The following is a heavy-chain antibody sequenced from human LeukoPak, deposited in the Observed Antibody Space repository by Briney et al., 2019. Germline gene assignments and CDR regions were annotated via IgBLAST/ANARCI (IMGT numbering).Heavy chain of an antibody. CDR3: AKSYYDSRYYFDY. CDR2: ISYDGSNK. Sequence: GGSLRLSCAASGFTFSSYSMNWVRQAPGKGLEWVAVISYDGSNKYYADSVKGRFTISRDNSKNTLYLQMNSLRAEDTAVYYCAKSYYDSRYYFDYWGQGTLVTVSS. J-gene: IGHJ4*02. CDR1: GFTFSSYS. D-gene: IGHD3-22*01. V-gene: IGHV3-30*18.